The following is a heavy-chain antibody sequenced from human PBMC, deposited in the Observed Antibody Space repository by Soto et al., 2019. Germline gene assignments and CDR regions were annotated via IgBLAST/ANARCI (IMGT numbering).Heavy chain of an antibody. CDR1: GFTFSSYA. CDR2: ISGSGGST. V-gene: IGHV3-23*01. CDR3: AKDLEDYYDSSGYYY. Sequence: GGSLRLSCAASGFTFSSYAMSWVRQAPGKGLEWVSAISGSGGSTYYGDSVKGRFTISRDISKNTLYLQMNSLIAEDTAVYYCAKDLEDYYDSSGYYYGGQGTLVTVSS. D-gene: IGHD3-22*01. J-gene: IGHJ4*02.